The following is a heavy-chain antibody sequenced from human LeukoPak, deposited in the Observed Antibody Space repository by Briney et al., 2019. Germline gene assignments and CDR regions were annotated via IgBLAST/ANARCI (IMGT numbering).Heavy chain of an antibody. CDR2: ISSSSSYI. V-gene: IGHV3-21*01. D-gene: IGHD6-13*01. J-gene: IGHJ4*02. Sequence: GSLRLSCAASGFTFSSYSMNWVCQAPGKGLEWVSSISSSSSYIYYADSVKGQFTISRDNAKNSLYLQMNSLRAEDTAVYYCAGSLAAAGTTDYWGQGTLVTVSS. CDR1: GFTFSSYS. CDR3: AGSLAAAGTTDY.